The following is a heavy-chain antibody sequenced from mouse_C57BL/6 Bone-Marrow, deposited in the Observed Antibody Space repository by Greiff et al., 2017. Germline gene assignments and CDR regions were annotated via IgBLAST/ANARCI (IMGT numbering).Heavy chain of an antibody. CDR2: IDPENGDT. CDR3: TRVWLDD. CDR1: GFNIKDDY. J-gene: IGHJ4*01. D-gene: IGHD2-10*02. V-gene: IGHV14-4*01. Sequence: VQLQQSGAELARPGASVKLSCTASGFNIKDDYMHWVKQRPEQGLEWIGWIDPENGDTEYASKFQGKATITADASSNTAYLQLSSLTSEDTAVYGCTRVWLDDWGQGTTVTGSS.